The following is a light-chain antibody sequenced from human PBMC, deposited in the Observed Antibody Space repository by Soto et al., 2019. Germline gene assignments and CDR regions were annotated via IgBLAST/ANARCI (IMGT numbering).Light chain of an antibody. CDR3: QQLNSYPLT. CDR1: QGISSY. CDR2: AAS. Sequence: IQLTQSPSSLSASVGDRVTITCRASQGISSYLAWYQQKPGKAPKLLIYAASTLQSGVPSKFSGSGSGTDFTLTISSRQPEDFATYYCQQLNSYPLTFGGGTKVEI. J-gene: IGKJ4*01. V-gene: IGKV1-9*01.